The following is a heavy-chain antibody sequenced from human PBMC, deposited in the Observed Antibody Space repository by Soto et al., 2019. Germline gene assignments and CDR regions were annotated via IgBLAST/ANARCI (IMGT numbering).Heavy chain of an antibody. CDR3: ARVGDYGGKTSFDY. CDR1: GDSINRKY. Sequence: SETLSLTCTVSGDSINRKYWSWIRQTPGRGLEWIGHIYYSGSTNYSPSLKSRVTISADTSKNQFSLKLTSVTAADTAVYYCARVGDYGGKTSFDYWGQGTLVTVSS. D-gene: IGHD3-10*01. J-gene: IGHJ4*02. V-gene: IGHV4-59*01. CDR2: IYYSGST.